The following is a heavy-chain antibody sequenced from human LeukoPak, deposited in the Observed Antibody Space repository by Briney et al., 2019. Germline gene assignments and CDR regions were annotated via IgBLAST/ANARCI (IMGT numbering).Heavy chain of an antibody. D-gene: IGHD3-22*01. V-gene: IGHV3-74*01. CDR3: ARDIMYYYDSSGYYYPDY. J-gene: IGHJ4*02. CDR2: INSDGSTT. Sequence: QPGGSLRLSCAASGFTFSSYWMHWVRQAPGKGLVWVSRINSDGSTTNYADSVKGRFTISRDNAKNTLGLQMNSLRAEDTAVYYCARDIMYYYDSSGYYYPDYWGQGTLVTVSS. CDR1: GFTFSSYW.